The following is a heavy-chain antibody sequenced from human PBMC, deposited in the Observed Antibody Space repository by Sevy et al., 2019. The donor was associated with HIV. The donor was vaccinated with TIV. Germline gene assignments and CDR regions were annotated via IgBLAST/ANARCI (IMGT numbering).Heavy chain of an antibody. J-gene: IGHJ4*02. CDR1: GFTFSTYW. CDR3: ATLSSPMPNSGWYDFFDH. Sequence: GGSLRLSCAASGFTFSTYWMSWVRQAPGKGLEWVANIKQDGSDKNYMASVKGRFTISRDNAKNSLYLQMSSLRAEDTAVYYCATLSSPMPNSGWYDFFDHWGQGTLVTVSS. CDR2: IKQDGSDK. D-gene: IGHD6-19*01. V-gene: IGHV3-7*01.